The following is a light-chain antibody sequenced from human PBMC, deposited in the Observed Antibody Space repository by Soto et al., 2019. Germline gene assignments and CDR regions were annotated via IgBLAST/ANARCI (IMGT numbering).Light chain of an antibody. CDR2: GAS. V-gene: IGKV3-20*01. CDR3: QQYGSSLAVT. Sequence: ETVLTQSPGTLSLSPGDRSTLSCTAIQSVRNNYLAWLQQKPGQAPSLLLSGASTRATGVPDRFSGSGSGTDFTLTISRLELDDFSVYYCQQYGSSLAVTFGQGTKVDIK. CDR1: QSVRNNY. J-gene: IGKJ1*01.